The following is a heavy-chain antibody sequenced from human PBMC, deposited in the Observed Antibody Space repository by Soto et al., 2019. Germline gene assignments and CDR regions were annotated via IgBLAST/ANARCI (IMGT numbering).Heavy chain of an antibody. V-gene: IGHV1-3*01. CDR1: GYTFTSYA. Sequence: QVQLVQSGAEVKKPGASVKVSCKASGYTFTSYAMHWVRQAPGQRLEWMGWINAGNGNTKYSQKFQGRVTITRDTTGSKAYMELSSLRSEDTAVYYCAGDWGDYYGSGSPPDYWGQGTLVTVSS. CDR2: INAGNGNT. J-gene: IGHJ4*02. CDR3: AGDWGDYYGSGSPPDY. D-gene: IGHD3-10*01.